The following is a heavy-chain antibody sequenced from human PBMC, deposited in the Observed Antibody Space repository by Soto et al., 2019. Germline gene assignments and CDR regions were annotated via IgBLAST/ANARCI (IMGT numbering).Heavy chain of an antibody. Sequence: GGSLRLSCAASGFTFSSYAMSWVRQAPGKGLEWVSAISGSGGSTYYADSVKGRFTISRDNSKDTLYLQMNSLRAEDTAVYYCASEKRDDLWSGDPDAFDIWGQGTVVTVS. CDR2: ISGSGGST. V-gene: IGHV3-23*01. CDR1: GFTFSSYA. J-gene: IGHJ3*02. D-gene: IGHD3-3*01. CDR3: ASEKRDDLWSGDPDAFDI.